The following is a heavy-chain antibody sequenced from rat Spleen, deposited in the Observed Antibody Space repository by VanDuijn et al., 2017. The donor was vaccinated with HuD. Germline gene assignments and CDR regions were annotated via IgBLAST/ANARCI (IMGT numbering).Heavy chain of an antibody. J-gene: IGHJ3*01. CDR3: TRGTTPFAS. CDR1: GYTFSDYG. CDR2: ISYDGSST. Sequence: EVQLVESGGGLVQPGRSMKLSCAAAGYTFSDYGMVWVLQAPTKGLEWVATISYDGSSTYYRDSVKGRFTISRDNAKSTLYLQMDSLRSEDTATYYCTRGTTPFASWGQGTLVTVSS. V-gene: IGHV5-7*01. D-gene: IGHD1-10*01.